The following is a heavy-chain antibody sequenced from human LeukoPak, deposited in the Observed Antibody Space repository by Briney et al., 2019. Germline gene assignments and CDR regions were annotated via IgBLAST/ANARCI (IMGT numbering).Heavy chain of an antibody. J-gene: IGHJ4*02. CDR1: GFTFSSYG. D-gene: IGHD6-19*01. Sequence: GGSLRLSCAASGFTFSSYGMHWVRQAPGKGLEWVAFIRYDGSNKYYADSVKGRFTISRDNSKNTLYLQMNSLKAEDTAVYYCAKDVSSGWYYFDYWGQGTLVTVSS. CDR3: AKDVSSGWYYFDY. V-gene: IGHV3-30*02. CDR2: IRYDGSNK.